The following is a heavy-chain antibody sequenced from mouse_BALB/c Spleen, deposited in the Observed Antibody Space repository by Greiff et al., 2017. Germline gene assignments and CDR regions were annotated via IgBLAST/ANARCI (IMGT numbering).Heavy chain of an antibody. J-gene: IGHJ4*01. CDR1: GYTFSSYC. CDR3: AREGGDY. V-gene: IGHV1-9*01. CDR2: ILPGSGST. Sequence: QVQLQQSGAELVKPGASVKISCTATGYTFSSYCIEWVSQRPGNGLEWFGRILPGSGSTNYNEKFKGRTTFTSDTSSNTASMQLSSLSSEDYAVYYCAREGGDYWGQGTSVTVSS.